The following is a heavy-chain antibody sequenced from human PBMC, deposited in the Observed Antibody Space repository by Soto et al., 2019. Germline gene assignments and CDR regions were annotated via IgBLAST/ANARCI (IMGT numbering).Heavy chain of an antibody. D-gene: IGHD3-3*01. J-gene: IGHJ3*02. Sequence: GGSLRLSCAASGFTFSSYGMHWVRQAPGKGLEWVAVISYDGSNKYYADSVKGRFTISRDNSKNTLYLQMNSLRAEDTAVYYCAKDSGGGFLEWLLYAFDIWGQGTMVTVSS. V-gene: IGHV3-30*18. CDR1: GFTFSSYG. CDR3: AKDSGGGFLEWLLYAFDI. CDR2: ISYDGSNK.